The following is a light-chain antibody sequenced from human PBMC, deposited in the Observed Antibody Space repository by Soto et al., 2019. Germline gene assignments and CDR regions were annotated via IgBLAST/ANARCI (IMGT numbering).Light chain of an antibody. CDR1: SSDVGGYNY. J-gene: IGLJ2*01. CDR2: EVT. CDR3: SSYTSSSTLV. V-gene: IGLV2-14*01. Sequence: QSALTQPASVSGSTGQSITNSCTGTSSDVGGYNYVSWYQQHPGKAPKLMIYEVTNRPSGISNRFSGSKSGNTASLTISGLQAEDEADYYCSSYTSSSTLVFGGGTKLTVL.